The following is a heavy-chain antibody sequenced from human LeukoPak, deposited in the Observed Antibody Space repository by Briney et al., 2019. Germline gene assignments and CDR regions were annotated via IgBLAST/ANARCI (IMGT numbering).Heavy chain of an antibody. D-gene: IGHD2-2*01. Sequence: GASAKVSCKASGYTFTGYHMHWVRQAPGQGLEWMGWINPNSGGTNYAQKFQGRVTMTRDTSISTAYMELSRLRSDDTAVYYCASCCSSTSCYYYYYYVMDVWGQGTTVTVSS. CDR3: ASCCSSTSCYYYYYYVMDV. CDR1: GYTFTGYH. CDR2: INPNSGGT. J-gene: IGHJ6*02. V-gene: IGHV1-2*02.